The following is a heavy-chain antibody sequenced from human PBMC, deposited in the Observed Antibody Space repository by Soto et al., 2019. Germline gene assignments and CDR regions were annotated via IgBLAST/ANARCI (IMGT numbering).Heavy chain of an antibody. CDR2: INADNGNT. CDR1: GYTFTAFA. Sequence: QVQLVQSGTEVRKPGASVRVSCKASGYTFTAFAMHWVRQAPGQRPEWMGWINADNGNTRYSQKFQGRVTFTRDTSANTAYLELSSLESDDTAVYYCARAGSGYYGSGSYPDWGQGTLVTVSS. D-gene: IGHD3-10*01. V-gene: IGHV1-3*01. CDR3: ARAGSGYYGSGSYPD. J-gene: IGHJ4*02.